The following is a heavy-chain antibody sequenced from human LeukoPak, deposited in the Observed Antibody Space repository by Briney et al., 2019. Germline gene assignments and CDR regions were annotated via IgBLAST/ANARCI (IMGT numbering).Heavy chain of an antibody. CDR3: TTDASTYCTNGKCYTGGNFDY. D-gene: IGHD2-8*01. V-gene: IGHV3-15*04. J-gene: IGHJ4*02. CDR2: IDSKTAGGTT. Sequence: GGSLRLSCAVSGFSFSNVWMSWVRQAPGNGLERVGRIDSKTAGGTTEYAAPVKGRFIISRDNSQNTLFLQMNSLQTDDTAVYYCTTDASTYCTNGKCYTGGNFDYWGQGTLVTVSS. CDR1: GFSFSNVW.